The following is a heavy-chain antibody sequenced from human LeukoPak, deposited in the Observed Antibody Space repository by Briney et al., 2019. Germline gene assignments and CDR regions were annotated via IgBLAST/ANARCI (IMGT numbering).Heavy chain of an antibody. J-gene: IGHJ6*03. CDR2: IYTSGST. D-gene: IGHD3-22*01. Sequence: PSETLSLTCTVSGGSISSGSYYWSWIRQPAGKGLEWIGRIYTSGSTNYNPSLKSRVTISVDTSKNQFSLKLSPVTAADTAVYYCARDYYDPHFYYYYYMDVWAKGTTVTVSS. V-gene: IGHV4-61*02. CDR1: GGSISSGSYY. CDR3: ARDYYDPHFYYYYYMDV.